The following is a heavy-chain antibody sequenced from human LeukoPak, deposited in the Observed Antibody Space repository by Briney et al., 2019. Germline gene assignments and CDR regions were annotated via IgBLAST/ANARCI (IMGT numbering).Heavy chain of an antibody. CDR3: ARQTGITGSNDAFDI. CDR2: IYPGNSNT. Sequence: GESLKISCKGSGYSFTSYWIGWVRQMPGKGLEWMGIIYPGNSNTRYRPSFQGQVTISADKSINTAYLQWSSLKASDTAMYYCARQTGITGSNDAFDIWGQGTMVTVSS. V-gene: IGHV5-51*01. CDR1: GYSFTSYW. J-gene: IGHJ3*02. D-gene: IGHD1/OR15-1a*01.